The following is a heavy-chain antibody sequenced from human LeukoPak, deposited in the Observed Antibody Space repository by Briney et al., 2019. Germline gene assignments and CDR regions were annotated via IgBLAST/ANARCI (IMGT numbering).Heavy chain of an antibody. CDR2: FDPEDGET. CDR3: ARGASIVTNPRGLLYYYYMDV. CDR1: GYTLTELS. V-gene: IGHV1-24*01. J-gene: IGHJ6*03. Sequence: GASVKVSCKVSGYTLTELSMHWVRQAPGKGLEWMGGFDPEDGETIYAQKFQGRVTMTEDTSTDTAYMELSSLRSEDTAVYYCARGASIVTNPRGLLYYYYMDVWGNGTTVTVSS. D-gene: IGHD1-26*01.